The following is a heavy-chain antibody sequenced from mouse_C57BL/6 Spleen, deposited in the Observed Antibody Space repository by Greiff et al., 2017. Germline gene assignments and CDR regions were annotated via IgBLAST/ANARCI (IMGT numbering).Heavy chain of an antibody. D-gene: IGHD1-1*01. CDR2: INPNNGGT. CDR3: ARGPYYGSPAWFVY. Sequence: EVQLQQSGPELVKPGASVKIPCKASGYTFTDYNMDWVKQSHGKSLEWIGDINPNNGGTIYNQKFKGKATLTIDKSSSTAYMELRSLTSEDTAVYYCARGPYYGSPAWFVYWGQGTLVTVSA. V-gene: IGHV1-18*01. J-gene: IGHJ3*01. CDR1: GYTFTDYN.